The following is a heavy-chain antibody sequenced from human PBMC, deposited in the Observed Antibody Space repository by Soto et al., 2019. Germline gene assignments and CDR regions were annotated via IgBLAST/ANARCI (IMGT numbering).Heavy chain of an antibody. V-gene: IGHV4-59*01. CDR3: ARWGYSISWYPDA. D-gene: IGHD6-13*01. Sequence: SLDCTVCGGSMSGDYWRWIRQPPGKGLEWIGYIYYSGSTNYNPSLKRRVTISVDTSKNQFSLKLSSVTAADTAVYYCARWGYSISWYPDACGHDTL. CDR2: IYYSGST. CDR1: GGSMSGDY. J-gene: IGHJ1*01.